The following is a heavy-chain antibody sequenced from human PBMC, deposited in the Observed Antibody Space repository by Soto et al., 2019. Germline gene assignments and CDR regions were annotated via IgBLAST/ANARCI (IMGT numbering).Heavy chain of an antibody. CDR2: IYHSGGT. J-gene: IGHJ4*02. Sequence: HLQLQESGPGLVRPLETLSLVCSVSGGSISNNNYFWAWIRQSPGKGLEWIGGIYHSGGTYYSPSLKSRVTISIDASKNQFSLEVKSVTAADTAVYYCAKQVVGATPHNDFDSWGQDTLVTISS. V-gene: IGHV4-39*01. CDR1: GGSISNNNYF. D-gene: IGHD1-1*01. CDR3: AKQVVGATPHNDFDS.